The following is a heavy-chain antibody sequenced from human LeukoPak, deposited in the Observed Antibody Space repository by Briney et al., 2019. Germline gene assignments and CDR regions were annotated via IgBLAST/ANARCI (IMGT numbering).Heavy chain of an antibody. Sequence: ASVKVSCKASGYTFTSYAINWVRQAPGQGLEWMGWISAYNGNTNYAQKLHGRVTMTTDTSTSTAYMELRSLRSDDTAVYYCVRDIGPPDQPGRDNYFDSWGQGTLVTVSS. J-gene: IGHJ4*02. CDR3: VRDIGPPDQPGRDNYFDS. CDR2: ISAYNGNT. CDR1: GYTFTSYA. D-gene: IGHD2-2*01. V-gene: IGHV1-18*01.